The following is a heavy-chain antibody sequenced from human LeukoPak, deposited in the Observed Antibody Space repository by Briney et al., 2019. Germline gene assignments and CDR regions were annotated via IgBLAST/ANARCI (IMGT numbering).Heavy chain of an antibody. V-gene: IGHV3-53*01. CDR2: IHSDGTT. J-gene: IGHJ3*02. CDR3: ARGSRGAFDI. CDR1: GFTVSNNY. Sequence: GGSLRLSCAASGFTVSNNYMNWVRQAPGKGLEWVSLIHSDGTTYYSDSVKGRFTISRDNSKNTLYLQMNSLRAEDTAVCYCARGSRGAFDIWGQGTMVTVSS.